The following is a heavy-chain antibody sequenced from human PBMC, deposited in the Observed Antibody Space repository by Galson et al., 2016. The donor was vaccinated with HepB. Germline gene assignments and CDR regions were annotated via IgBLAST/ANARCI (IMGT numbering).Heavy chain of an antibody. J-gene: IGHJ2*01. V-gene: IGHV3-73*01. CDR1: GFNIRGSA. Sequence: SLRLSCAATGFNIRGSAMHWVRQAPGKGLEWVGRIRSKPKSYATSYAAAVKGRFTISRYDSNNPAYLQMNSLKTEDTATYYCTTEENWYFRLWGRGTLVTVSS. CDR3: TTEENWYFRL. D-gene: IGHD2/OR15-2a*01. CDR2: IRSKPKSYAT.